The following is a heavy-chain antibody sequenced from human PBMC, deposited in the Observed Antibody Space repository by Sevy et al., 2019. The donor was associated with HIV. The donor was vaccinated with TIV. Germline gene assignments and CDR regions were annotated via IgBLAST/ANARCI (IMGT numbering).Heavy chain of an antibody. Sequence: GGSLRLSCAASGFTFDDYAMHWVRQAPGKGLEWVSGISWNSGSIGYADSVKGRFTISRDNAKNSLYLQMNSLRAEDMALYYCAKDIGGWTGTNDYWGQGTLVTVSS. D-gene: IGHD1-7*01. CDR1: GFTFDDYA. CDR3: AKDIGGWTGTNDY. CDR2: ISWNSGSI. V-gene: IGHV3-9*03. J-gene: IGHJ4*02.